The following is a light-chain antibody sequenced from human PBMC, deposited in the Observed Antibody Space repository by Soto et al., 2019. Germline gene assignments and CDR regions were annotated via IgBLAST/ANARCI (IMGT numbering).Light chain of an antibody. J-gene: IGKJ5*01. CDR2: AAS. V-gene: IGKV1-39*01. CDR1: QSISSF. CDR3: QQYNSYGIT. Sequence: DIQMPQSPSSLSASVGARVTITCRASQSISSFLNWYQQKPGKAPKLLIYAASFLQSGVPSRFSGSGSGTEFTLTISSLQPDDFATYYCQQYNSYGITFGQGTRLEIK.